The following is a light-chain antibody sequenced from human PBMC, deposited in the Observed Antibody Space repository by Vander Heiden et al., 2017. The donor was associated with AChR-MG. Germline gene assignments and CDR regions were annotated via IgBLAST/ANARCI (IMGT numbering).Light chain of an antibody. CDR3: QQYGSSPPGAT. CDR1: QSVSSSY. V-gene: IGKV3-20*01. CDR2: GAS. Sequence: EIVLTQSPGTLSLSPGERATLSCRASQSVSSSYLAWYQQKPGQAPRLLIYGASSRATGIPDRFSGSGSGTDFTLTISRLEPEDFAVYYCQQYGSSPPGATFGQGTKAEIK. J-gene: IGKJ1*01.